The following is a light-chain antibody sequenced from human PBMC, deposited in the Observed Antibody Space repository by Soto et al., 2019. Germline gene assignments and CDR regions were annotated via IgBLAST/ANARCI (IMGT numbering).Light chain of an antibody. CDR3: QTWGPGFVV. CDR2: LDSDGSH. Sequence: QLVLTQSPSASASLGASVKLTCTLSSGHSSYDIAWHQQQPEKGPRYLMKLDSDGSHSRGDGIPDRFSGSSSGAERYVTISSLQSEDEADYYCQTWGPGFVVFGGGTKLTVL. J-gene: IGLJ2*01. CDR1: SGHSSYD. V-gene: IGLV4-69*02.